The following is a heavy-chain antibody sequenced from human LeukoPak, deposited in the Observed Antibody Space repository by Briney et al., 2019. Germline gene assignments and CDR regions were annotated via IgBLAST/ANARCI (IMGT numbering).Heavy chain of an antibody. CDR1: GGSVSSGSYY. D-gene: IGHD3-10*01. J-gene: IGHJ5*02. Sequence: PSETLSLTCTVSGGSVSSGSYYWSWIRQPPGKGLEWIGEINHNGSANYNPSLKSRVTISVDTSKNQFSLKLSSVTAADTAVYYCARGLRKRRSGVTMVRGVPNWFDPWGQGTLVTVSS. CDR3: ARGLRKRRSGVTMVRGVPNWFDP. V-gene: IGHV4-39*07. CDR2: INHNGSA.